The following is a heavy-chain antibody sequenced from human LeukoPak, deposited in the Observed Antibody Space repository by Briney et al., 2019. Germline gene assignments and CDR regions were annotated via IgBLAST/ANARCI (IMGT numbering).Heavy chain of an antibody. J-gene: IGHJ5*02. Sequence: ASMKVSCKVSGYTLTELSMHWVRQAPGKGLEWMGGFDPEDGETIYAQKFQGRVTMTEDTSTDTAYMELSSLRSEDTAVYYCATDLFPDYGASPWGQGTLVTVSS. V-gene: IGHV1-24*01. CDR3: ATDLFPDYGASP. CDR2: FDPEDGET. D-gene: IGHD4-17*01. CDR1: GYTLTELS.